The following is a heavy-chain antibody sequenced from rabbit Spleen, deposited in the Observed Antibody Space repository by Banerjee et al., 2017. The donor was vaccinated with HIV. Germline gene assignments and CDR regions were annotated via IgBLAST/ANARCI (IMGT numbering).Heavy chain of an antibody. V-gene: IGHV1S45*01. Sequence: QEQLVESGGGLVKPEGSLTLTCKASGFSFSGILYMCWVRQAPGKGLEWIGCIYAGNVKTYYASWAKGRFTISKSSSTTVTLQMTSLTVADTATYFCARDTGSSFSSYGMDLGGPGTLVTVS. CDR2: IYAGNVKT. CDR1: GFSFSGILY. J-gene: IGHJ6*01. D-gene: IGHD8-1*01. CDR3: ARDTGSSFSSYGMDL.